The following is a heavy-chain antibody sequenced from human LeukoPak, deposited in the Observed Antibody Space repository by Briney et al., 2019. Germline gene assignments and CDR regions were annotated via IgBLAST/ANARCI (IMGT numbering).Heavy chain of an antibody. D-gene: IGHD6-13*01. J-gene: IGHJ4*02. CDR3: ARGPIAAAGDY. CDR2: INANNGNT. CDR1: GYTFIDSY. Sequence: ASVKVSRKTSGYTFIDSYIHWVRQAPGQGLEWMGWINANNGNTNYAQNLQGRVTMTRDTSTSTAYMELRSLRSDDTAVYYCARGPIAAAGDYWGQGTLVTVSS. V-gene: IGHV1-18*04.